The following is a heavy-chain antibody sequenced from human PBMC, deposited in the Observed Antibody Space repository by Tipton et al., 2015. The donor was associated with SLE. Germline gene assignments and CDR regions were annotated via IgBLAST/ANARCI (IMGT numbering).Heavy chain of an antibody. CDR3: VKRTTWYYFDS. D-gene: IGHD1-14*01. CDR1: GFTFRNYA. J-gene: IGHJ4*02. V-gene: IGHV3-64*02. CDR2: ISDNGGHT. Sequence: SLRLSCEASGFTFRNYAMLWVRQAPGKGLEYVSGISDNGGHTIYAGSVSDRFTISRDNSKNTLYLHMGSLRPEDTGVYFCVKRTTWYYFDSWGQGTLVTVSS.